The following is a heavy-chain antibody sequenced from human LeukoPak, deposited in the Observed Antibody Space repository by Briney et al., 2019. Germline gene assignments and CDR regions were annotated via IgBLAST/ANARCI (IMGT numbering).Heavy chain of an antibody. D-gene: IGHD3-22*01. CDR1: GGSISSSY. CDR2: IYYTGST. CDR3: ARDVAYYDSSGYYSQTFGY. V-gene: IGHV4-59*01. Sequence: SETLSLTCTVSGGSISSSYWSWIRQPPGKGPEWLGYIYYTGSTNYNPSLKSRVTMSVDTSKNQFSLKLSSVTAADTAVYYCARDVAYYDSSGYYSQTFGYWGQGTLVTVSS. J-gene: IGHJ4*02.